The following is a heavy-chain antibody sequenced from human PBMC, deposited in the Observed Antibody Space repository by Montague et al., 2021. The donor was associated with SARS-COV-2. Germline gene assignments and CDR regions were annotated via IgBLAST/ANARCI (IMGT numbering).Heavy chain of an antibody. J-gene: IGHJ4*02. Sequence: SETLSLTCTVSGGSISGYYCCWIRNPPRKGKELMWNRYYNDSTNYNYYLNSQGTISIDTSKNQFSLKLSSVTAADTAVYYCARLGLRCFDWLLLGEGYFDYWGQGTLVTVSS. CDR3: ARLGLRCFDWLLLGEGYFDY. CDR1: GGSISGYY. V-gene: IGHV4-59*08. D-gene: IGHD3-9*01. CDR2: RYYNDST.